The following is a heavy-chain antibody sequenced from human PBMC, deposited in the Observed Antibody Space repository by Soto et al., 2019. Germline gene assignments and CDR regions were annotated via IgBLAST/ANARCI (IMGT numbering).Heavy chain of an antibody. Sequence: GGSLRLSCAASGFTFGTSAMTWVRQIPGKGLEWVSVITAAGDTTYYADSVTGRFTISRDNSRNTLYLQMSSLRAEDTAVYYCAKTRLYFDFWGLGTLVTVSS. CDR3: AKTRLYFDF. CDR2: ITAAGDTT. CDR1: GFTFGTSA. J-gene: IGHJ4*02. V-gene: IGHV3-23*01.